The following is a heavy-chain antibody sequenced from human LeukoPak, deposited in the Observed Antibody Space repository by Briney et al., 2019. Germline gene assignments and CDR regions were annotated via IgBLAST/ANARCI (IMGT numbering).Heavy chain of an antibody. V-gene: IGHV3-30*04. CDR3: ARADPEFDY. J-gene: IGHJ4*02. CDR1: GFTFSSYA. CDR2: ISYDGSNK. Sequence: GGSLRLSCAASGFTFSSYAMHWVRQAPGKGLEGVAVISYDGSNKYYADPVKGRFTISRDDSKNTLYLQMNSLRAEDTAVYYCARADPEFDYWGQGTLVTVSS.